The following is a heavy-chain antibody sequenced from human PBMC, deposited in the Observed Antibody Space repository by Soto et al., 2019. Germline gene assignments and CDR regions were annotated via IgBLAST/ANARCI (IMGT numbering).Heavy chain of an antibody. CDR1: GGSITKYY. V-gene: IGHV4-59*01. CDR3: ARHSDYDASLPWLDP. J-gene: IGHJ5*02. Sequence: SETLSLTCTVSGGSITKYYWSWIRQAPGKGLEWIGYIYHSGSTNYNPPLKSRIPISLDKSKSQFSLTLNSVTAADTAVYYCARHSDYDASLPWLDPWGQGTLVTVPQ. CDR2: IYHSGST. D-gene: IGHD5-12*01.